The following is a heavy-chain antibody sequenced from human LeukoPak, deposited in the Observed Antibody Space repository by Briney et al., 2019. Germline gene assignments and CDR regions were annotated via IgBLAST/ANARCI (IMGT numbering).Heavy chain of an antibody. Sequence: SETLSLTCAVYGRSFSGYSWSWIRQPQGEGLEWVGEIHHRGSHNYNPCLKSRVTMSVDTSKNQFTLKLSSVTAADTAVYYCARVSSGSPAYYYYMDVWGEGTTVTVSS. J-gene: IGHJ6*03. CDR1: GRSFSGYS. V-gene: IGHV4-34*01. D-gene: IGHD3-22*01. CDR2: IHHRGSH. CDR3: ARVSSGSPAYYYYMDV.